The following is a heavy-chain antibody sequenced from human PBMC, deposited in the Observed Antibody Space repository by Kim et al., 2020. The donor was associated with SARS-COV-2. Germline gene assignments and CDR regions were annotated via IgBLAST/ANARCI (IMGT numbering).Heavy chain of an antibody. J-gene: IGHJ5*02. CDR1: GYTFTSYD. CDR2: MNPNSGNT. V-gene: IGHV1-8*01. Sequence: SVKVSCKASGYTFTSYDINWVRQATGQGLEWMGWMNPNSGNTGYAQKFQGRVTMTRNTSISTAYMELSSLRSEDTAVYYCARGRNSLLWFGELFFFNWFDPWGQGTLVTVSS. D-gene: IGHD3-10*01. CDR3: ARGRNSLLWFGELFFFNWFDP.